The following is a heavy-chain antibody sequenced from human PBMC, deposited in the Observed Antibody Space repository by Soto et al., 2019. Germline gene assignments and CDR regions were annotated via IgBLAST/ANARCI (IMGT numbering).Heavy chain of an antibody. J-gene: IGHJ6*02. D-gene: IGHD3-22*01. Sequence: SDTLSLTCSVSTGSINRDGHFGSWLRHPPGKGLEWLGYIYYTGSTYYNPALQRRAVFSIDTSKTRFSLKLTSVTAADTAMYYCARETPYHYDSSGRYLGYHYGMDVWGQGTTVT. V-gene: IGHV4-31*03. CDR1: TGSINRDGHF. CDR2: IYYTGST. CDR3: ARETPYHYDSSGRYLGYHYGMDV.